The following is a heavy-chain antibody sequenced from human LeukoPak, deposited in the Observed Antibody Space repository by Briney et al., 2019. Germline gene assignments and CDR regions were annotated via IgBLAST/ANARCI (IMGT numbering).Heavy chain of an antibody. Sequence: PGGSLRLSCAASGFTFSSYGMRWVRQAPGKGREWVAVIWYDGSNKYYADSVKGRFTISRDNSKNTLYLQMNSLRAGDTAVYYCARGGYFSGGSCPHTFDYWGQGTLVTVSS. J-gene: IGHJ4*02. V-gene: IGHV3-33*01. CDR3: ARGGYFSGGSCPHTFDY. D-gene: IGHD2-15*01. CDR1: GFTFSSYG. CDR2: IWYDGSNK.